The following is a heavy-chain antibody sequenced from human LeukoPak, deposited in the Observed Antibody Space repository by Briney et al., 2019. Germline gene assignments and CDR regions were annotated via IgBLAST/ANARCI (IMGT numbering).Heavy chain of an antibody. V-gene: IGHV3-7*01. D-gene: IGHD4-23*01. Sequence: GGSLRLSFAASGFTFSSYWMSWVRQAPGKGLEWVANIKQDGSEKYYVDSVKGRFTISRDNAKNSLYLQMNSLRAEDTAVYYCARDRWDYGGKNDYWGQGTLVTVSS. J-gene: IGHJ4*02. CDR3: ARDRWDYGGKNDY. CDR2: IKQDGSEK. CDR1: GFTFSSYW.